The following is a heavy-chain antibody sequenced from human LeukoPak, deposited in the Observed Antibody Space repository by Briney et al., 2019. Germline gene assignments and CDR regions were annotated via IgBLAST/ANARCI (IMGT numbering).Heavy chain of an antibody. Sequence: ASVKVSCKASGYTFTGYYIHWVRQAPGQGLEWMGWINPDNGGTNSAQKFQGRVTMTRDTSITTVYMELISLTSGDTAVYYCARGRYYGSGSNYMDLWGKGTTVTISS. CDR2: INPDNGGT. D-gene: IGHD3-10*01. V-gene: IGHV1-2*02. CDR3: ARGRYYGSGSNYMDL. CDR1: GYTFTGYY. J-gene: IGHJ6*03.